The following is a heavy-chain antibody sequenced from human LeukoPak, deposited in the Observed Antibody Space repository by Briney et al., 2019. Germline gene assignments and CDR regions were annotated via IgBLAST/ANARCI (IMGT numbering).Heavy chain of an antibody. V-gene: IGHV1-18*04. J-gene: IGHJ6*02. CDR1: GYTFTSNG. CDR2: INTYNGNT. CDR3: AREVATGRDYYHYYGMDV. Sequence: ASVKVSCKASGYTFTSNGISWVRQAPGQGLEWMGWINTYNGNTNYAQKFQGRVTMTTDTSTSTAYMELRSLRSDDTAVYYCAREVATGRDYYHYYGMDVWGQGTTVTVSS. D-gene: IGHD5-12*01.